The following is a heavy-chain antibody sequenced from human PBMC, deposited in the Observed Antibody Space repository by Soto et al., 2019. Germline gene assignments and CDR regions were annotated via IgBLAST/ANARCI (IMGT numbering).Heavy chain of an antibody. J-gene: IGHJ6*02. CDR1: GFDCRCHC. CDR2: ISGSGGST. Sequence: GAALRPAWRPSGFDCRCHCLPWVRQAPGKGLEWVSAISGSGGSTYYADSVKGRFTISRDNSKNTLYLQMNSLRAEDTAVYYWAKVHGMDVWGQGTTVTVSS. V-gene: IGHV3-23*01. CDR3: AKVHGMDV.